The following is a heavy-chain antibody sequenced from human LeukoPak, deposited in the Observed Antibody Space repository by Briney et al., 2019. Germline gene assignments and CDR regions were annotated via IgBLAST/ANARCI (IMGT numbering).Heavy chain of an antibody. CDR1: GFTFSSYA. CDR2: ISGSGGST. J-gene: IGHJ5*02. CDR3: ARVGDASGSFYNNWFDP. V-gene: IGHV3-23*01. D-gene: IGHD3-10*01. Sequence: GGSLRLSCAASGFTFSSYAMSWVRQAPGKGLEWVSAISGSGGSTYYADSVKGRFTISRDNSKDTVFLHMNSLRPEDTAVYYCARVGDASGSFYNNWFDPWGQGTLVTVSS.